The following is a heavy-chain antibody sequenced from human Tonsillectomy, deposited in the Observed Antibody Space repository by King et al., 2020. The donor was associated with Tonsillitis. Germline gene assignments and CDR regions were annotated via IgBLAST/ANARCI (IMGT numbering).Heavy chain of an antibody. CDR1: GGSISTRSYY. CDR2: ISYDGTT. J-gene: IGHJ5*02. Sequence: QLQESGPGLVKPSETLSLTCTVSGGSISTRSYYWGWLRQSPGKGLEWIGSISYDGTTYYNPSLNGRATISVHTSKNQVSLEVNSMTAADTAVYYCAREGHRDWFDPWGQGTLVTVSS. V-gene: IGHV4-39*02. CDR3: AREGHRDWFDP. D-gene: IGHD1-14*01.